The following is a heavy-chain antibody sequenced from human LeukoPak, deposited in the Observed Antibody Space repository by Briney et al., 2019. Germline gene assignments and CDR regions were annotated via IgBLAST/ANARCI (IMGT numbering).Heavy chain of an antibody. CDR2: IWYDGSNK. D-gene: IGHD3-9*01. CDR1: GFTFSSYG. CDR3: TTEVRMGYDILTGYWRISGEGY. V-gene: IGHV3-33*01. Sequence: GRSRRLSCAASGFTFSSYGMHWVRQAPGKGLEWVAVIWYDGSNKYYADSVKGRFTISRDNSKNTLYLQMNSLRVEDTAVYYCTTEVRMGYDILTGYWRISGEGYWGQGTLVTVSS. J-gene: IGHJ4*02.